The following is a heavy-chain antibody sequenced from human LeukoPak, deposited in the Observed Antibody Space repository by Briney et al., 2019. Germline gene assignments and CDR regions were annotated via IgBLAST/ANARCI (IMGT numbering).Heavy chain of an antibody. CDR2: VSGSGGST. Sequence: GGSLRLSCAASGFTFSSYAMSWVRQAPGKGLEWVSAVSGSGGSTYYADSVKGRFTISSDNSKNTLYLQMNSLRAEDTAAYYCAKGSYYDSSGSFYFDYWGQGTLVTVSS. D-gene: IGHD3-22*01. V-gene: IGHV3-23*01. CDR1: GFTFSSYA. CDR3: AKGSYYDSSGSFYFDY. J-gene: IGHJ4*02.